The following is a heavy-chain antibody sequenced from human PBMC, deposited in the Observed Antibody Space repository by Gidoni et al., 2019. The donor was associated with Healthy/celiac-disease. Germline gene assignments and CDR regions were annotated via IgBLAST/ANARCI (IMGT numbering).Heavy chain of an antibody. Sequence: QVQLVESGGGVVQPGRSLRLSCTASAFTFSSYAMHWVRQAPGKGLEWVAVISYDGSNKYYADSVKGRFTISRDNSKNTLYLQMNSLRAEDTAVYYCARLSTSTWYYFDYWGQGTLVTVSS. J-gene: IGHJ4*02. V-gene: IGHV3-30*04. CDR2: ISYDGSNK. D-gene: IGHD2-2*01. CDR3: ARLSTSTWYYFDY. CDR1: AFTFSSYA.